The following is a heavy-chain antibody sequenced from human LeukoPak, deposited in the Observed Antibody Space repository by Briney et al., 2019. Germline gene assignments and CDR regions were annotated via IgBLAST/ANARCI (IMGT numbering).Heavy chain of an antibody. D-gene: IGHD4-11*01. CDR2: IIPIFGTA. CDR1: GGTFSSYA. Sequence: SVKVSCKASGGTFSSYAISWVRQAPGQGLEWMGGIIPIFGTANYAQKFQGRVTITADESTSTAYMELSSLRSEDTAVYYCAVTTVTTGWFDPWGQGTLVTVSS. V-gene: IGHV1-69*13. J-gene: IGHJ5*02. CDR3: AVTTVTTGWFDP.